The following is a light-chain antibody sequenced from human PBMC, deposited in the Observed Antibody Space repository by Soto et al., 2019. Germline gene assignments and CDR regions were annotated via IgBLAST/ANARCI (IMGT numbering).Light chain of an antibody. V-gene: IGKV3-20*01. CDR2: AAS. Sequence: EIVLTQSPGTLSLSPGERATLSCRACRSVDSKYLAWYQQKPGQAPRILIFAASSRATGIPDRFSGSGSGTDFTLTISRLEPGDFAVYYCQQYGYSSWTFGQGTKVDIK. CDR1: RSVDSKY. J-gene: IGKJ1*01. CDR3: QQYGYSSWT.